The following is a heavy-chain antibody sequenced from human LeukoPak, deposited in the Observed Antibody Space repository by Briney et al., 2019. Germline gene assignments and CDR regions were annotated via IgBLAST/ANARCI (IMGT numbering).Heavy chain of an antibody. Sequence: ASVKVSCKVSGDTLTELSMHWVRQAPGKGLEWMGGLDPEDGETIYAQKFQGRVTMTEDTSTDTAYMELSSLRSEDTAVYYCATAGRGYYDFWSGSNYYGMDVWGQGTTVTVSS. D-gene: IGHD3-3*01. V-gene: IGHV1-24*01. CDR1: GDTLTELS. J-gene: IGHJ6*02. CDR2: LDPEDGET. CDR3: ATAGRGYYDFWSGSNYYGMDV.